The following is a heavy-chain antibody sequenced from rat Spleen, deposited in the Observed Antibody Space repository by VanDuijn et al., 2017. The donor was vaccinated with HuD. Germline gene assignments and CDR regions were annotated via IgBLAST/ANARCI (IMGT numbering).Heavy chain of an antibody. D-gene: IGHD1-10*01. V-gene: IGHV5-29*01. J-gene: IGHJ2*01. Sequence: EVQLVESDGGLVQPGRSLKLSCAASGFTFSDYYMAWVRQAPTKGLEWVATIRHDGSSTYYRDSVKGRFTISRDNAKSTLYLQMDSLRSEDTATYYCSSNNVDYWGQGVMVTVSS. CDR1: GFTFSDYY. CDR3: SSNNVDY. CDR2: IRHDGSST.